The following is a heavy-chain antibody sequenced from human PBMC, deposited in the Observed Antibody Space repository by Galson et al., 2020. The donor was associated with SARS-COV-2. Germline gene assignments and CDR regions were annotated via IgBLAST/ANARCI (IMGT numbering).Heavy chain of an antibody. CDR2: IWYDGSNK. CDR3: ARDQLGDGYNLGFDY. CDR1: GFTFSSYG. D-gene: IGHD5-12*01. V-gene: IGHV3-33*01. J-gene: IGHJ4*02. Sequence: QLGESLKISCAASGFTFSSYGMHWIRQAPGKGLEWVAVIWYDGSNKYYADSVKGRFTISRDNSKNTLYLQMNSLRAEDTAVYYCARDQLGDGYNLGFDYWGQGTLVTVSS.